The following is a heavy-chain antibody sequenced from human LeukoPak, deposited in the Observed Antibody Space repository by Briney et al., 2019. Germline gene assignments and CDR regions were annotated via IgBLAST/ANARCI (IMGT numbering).Heavy chain of an antibody. CDR1: GFTFSSYA. J-gene: IGHJ4*02. CDR2: ISSNGGST. V-gene: IGHV3-64D*09. D-gene: IGHD2-15*01. CDR3: MKGKGYCSGGSCY. Sequence: GGSLRLSCSASGFTFSSYAMHWVRQAPGKGLEYVSAISSNGGSTYYADSVKGRFTISRDNSKNTLYLQMSSLRAEDTAVYYCMKGKGYCSGGSCYWGQGTLVTVSS.